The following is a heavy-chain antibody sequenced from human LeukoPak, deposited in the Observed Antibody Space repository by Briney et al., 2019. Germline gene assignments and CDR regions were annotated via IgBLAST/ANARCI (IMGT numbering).Heavy chain of an antibody. D-gene: IGHD1-1*01. CDR3: ARDLVHAGDY. J-gene: IGHJ4*02. CDR1: GFTFSSYG. V-gene: IGHV3-33*01. CDR2: IWYDGSNK. Sequence: PGGSLRLSCAASGFTFSSYGMHWVRQAPGKGLEWVAAIWYDGSNKYYADSVKGRFTISRDNSKNTLYLQMNSLRAEDTAVYYCARDLVHAGDYWGQGTLVTVSS.